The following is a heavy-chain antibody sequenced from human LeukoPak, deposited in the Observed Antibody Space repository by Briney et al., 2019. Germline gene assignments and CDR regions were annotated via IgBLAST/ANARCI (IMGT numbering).Heavy chain of an antibody. Sequence: PSETLSLTCAVYGGSFSGYYWSWIRQPPGKGLEWIGEINHSGSTNYNPSLKSRVTISVDTSKNQFSLKLSSATAADTAVYYCAREKRTILLRPSDSSGYSRPFDYWGQGTLVTVSS. CDR2: INHSGST. CDR3: AREKRTILLRPSDSSGYSRPFDY. D-gene: IGHD3-22*01. J-gene: IGHJ4*02. CDR1: GGSFSGYY. V-gene: IGHV4-34*01.